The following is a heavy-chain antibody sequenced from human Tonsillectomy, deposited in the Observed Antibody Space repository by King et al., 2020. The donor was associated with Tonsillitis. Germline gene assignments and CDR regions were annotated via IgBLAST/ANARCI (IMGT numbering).Heavy chain of an antibody. D-gene: IGHD3-22*01. CDR1: GGSINSGGYS. Sequence: VQLQESGPGLVKPSQTLSLTCAVSGGSINSGGYSWSWIRQPPGKGLEWIGYIYYSGSTYYNPSLKSRVTISVNTSKNQLSLNLSSVTAADTAVYYCARVHDSRGYQPTTPYMDVWGQGTTVTVSS. CDR2: IYYSGST. CDR3: ARVHDSRGYQPTTPYMDV. J-gene: IGHJ6*02. V-gene: IGHV4-30-4*07.